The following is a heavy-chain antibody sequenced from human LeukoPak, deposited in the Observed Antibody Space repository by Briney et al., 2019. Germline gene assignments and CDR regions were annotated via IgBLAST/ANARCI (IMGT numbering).Heavy chain of an antibody. CDR3: ARVQEKDSGSLGGY. CDR1: GGSISSSSYY. J-gene: IGHJ4*02. Sequence: SETLSLTCTVSGGSISSSSYYWGWIRQPPGKGLEWIGSIYYSGSTYYNPSLKSRVTISVDTSKNQFSLKLSSVTAADTAVYYCARVQEKDSGSLGGYWGQGTLVTVSS. CDR2: IYYSGST. V-gene: IGHV4-39*01. D-gene: IGHD1-26*01.